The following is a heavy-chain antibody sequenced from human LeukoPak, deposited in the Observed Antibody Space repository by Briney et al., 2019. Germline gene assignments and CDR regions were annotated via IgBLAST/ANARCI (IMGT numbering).Heavy chain of an antibody. V-gene: IGHV4-34*01. CDR1: GGSFSGYY. D-gene: IGHD2-2*01. CDR3: ARPLHCSSTTCYDWFDP. J-gene: IGHJ5*02. Sequence: PSETLSLTCAVYGGSFSGYYWSWIRQPPWKGLEWIGEINHSGSTNYNPSLKSRVTISVDTSKNQFSLKLSSVTAADTAIYYCARPLHCSSTTCYDWFDPWGQGTLVTVSS. CDR2: INHSGST.